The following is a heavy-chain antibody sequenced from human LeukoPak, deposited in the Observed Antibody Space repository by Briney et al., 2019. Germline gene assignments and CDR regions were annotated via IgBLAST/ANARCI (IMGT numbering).Heavy chain of an antibody. D-gene: IGHD3-3*01. CDR2: ISSSGSTI. Sequence: GGSLRLSCAASGFTFSSYEMNWVRQAPGKGLEWVSYISSSGSTIYYADSVKGRFTISRDNAKNSLYLQMNSLRAEDTAVYYCARQSGYYTGGMDVWGQGTTVTVSS. CDR1: GFTFSSYE. V-gene: IGHV3-48*03. CDR3: ARQSGYYTGGMDV. J-gene: IGHJ6*02.